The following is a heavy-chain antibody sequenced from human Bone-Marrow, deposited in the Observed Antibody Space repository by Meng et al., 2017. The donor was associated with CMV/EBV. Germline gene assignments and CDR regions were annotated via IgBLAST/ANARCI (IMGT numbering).Heavy chain of an antibody. J-gene: IGHJ6*02. Sequence: ASVKVSCKASGYTFTSCDINWVRQAAGQGLEWMGWISAYNGNTNYAQKLQGRVTMTTDTSTSTAYMELRSLRSDDTAVYYCARVPTGGYCSSTSCYNFSYYYYGMDVWGQGTTVTVSS. CDR3: ARVPTGGYCSSTSCYNFSYYYYGMDV. CDR1: GYTFTSCD. D-gene: IGHD2-2*02. CDR2: ISAYNGNT. V-gene: IGHV1-18*01.